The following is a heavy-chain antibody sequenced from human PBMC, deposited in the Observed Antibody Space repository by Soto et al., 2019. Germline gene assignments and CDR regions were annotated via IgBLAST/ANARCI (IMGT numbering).Heavy chain of an antibody. J-gene: IGHJ5*02. CDR2: IYHSGST. Sequence: SATLSLTCAVSGGSISSSNWWSWVRQPPGKGLEWIGEIYHSGSTNYNPSLKSRVTISVDKSKNQFSLKLSSVTAADTAVYYCARARYYDFWSGYYNRWFDPWGQGTLVT. D-gene: IGHD3-3*01. CDR1: GGSISSSNW. CDR3: ARARYYDFWSGYYNRWFDP. V-gene: IGHV4-4*02.